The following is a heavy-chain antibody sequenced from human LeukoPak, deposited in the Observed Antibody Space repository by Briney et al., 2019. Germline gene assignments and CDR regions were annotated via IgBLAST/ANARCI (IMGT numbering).Heavy chain of an antibody. V-gene: IGHV4-4*02. CDR1: GGSISSSNR. J-gene: IGHJ6*02. D-gene: IGHD2-21*02. CDR3: AESSTAPGMDV. CDR2: IYHSGST. Sequence: SETLSLTCAISGGSISSSNRWSWVRQPPGKGLEWIGEIYHSGSTNYNPSLKSRVTISVDKSKNQFSLKLSSVTAADTAVYYCAESSTAPGMDVWGQGTTVTVSS.